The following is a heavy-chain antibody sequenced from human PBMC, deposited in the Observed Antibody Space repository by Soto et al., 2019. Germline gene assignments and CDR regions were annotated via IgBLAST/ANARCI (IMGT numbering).Heavy chain of an antibody. CDR2: IYYSGST. Sequence: SETLSLTCTVSGGSISSYYWSWIRQPPGKGLEWIGYIYYSGSTNYNPSLKSRVTISVDTSKNQFSLKLSSVTAADTAVYYCARGSYDFWSGYYSGMYYMDVWGKGTTVTVSS. D-gene: IGHD3-3*01. CDR1: GGSISSYY. V-gene: IGHV4-59*08. J-gene: IGHJ6*03. CDR3: ARGSYDFWSGYYSGMYYMDV.